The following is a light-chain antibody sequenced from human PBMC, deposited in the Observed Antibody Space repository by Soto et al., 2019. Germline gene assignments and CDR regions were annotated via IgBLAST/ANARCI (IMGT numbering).Light chain of an antibody. Sequence: QSALTQPPSVSGSPGQSVTISCTGTSSDVGAFNYVSWYQHHPGKVPKFLIYEVNKRPSGVPDRFSGSKSGNTASLTVSGLQPEDVAEYFCSSFVDGTSYVFGTGTKLTVL. V-gene: IGLV2-8*01. CDR3: SSFVDGTSYV. J-gene: IGLJ1*01. CDR2: EVN. CDR1: SSDVGAFNY.